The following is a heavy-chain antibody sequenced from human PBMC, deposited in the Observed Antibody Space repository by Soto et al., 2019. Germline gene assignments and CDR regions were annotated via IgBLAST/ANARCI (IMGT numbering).Heavy chain of an antibody. Sequence: PSHTLSLPCVGSGDTVSSNSVAWNWVRQSPSRGLEWLGRTYYRSRWYSDYAVSVRSRIDINADTPKNQVSLQLNSVTPEDTAVYYCARSEEDSDYYYYGMDVWGQGTTVTVSS. V-gene: IGHV6-1*01. D-gene: IGHD2-15*01. CDR2: TYYRSRWYS. CDR3: ARSEEDSDYYYYGMDV. J-gene: IGHJ6*02. CDR1: GDTVSSNSVA.